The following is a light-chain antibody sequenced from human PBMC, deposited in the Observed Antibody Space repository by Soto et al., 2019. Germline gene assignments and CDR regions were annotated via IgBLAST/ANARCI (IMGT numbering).Light chain of an antibody. V-gene: IGLV2-14*01. CDR2: DVS. J-gene: IGLJ2*01. Sequence: QSVLTQPASVSGSPGQSMTISCTGTSSDVGGYNYVSWYQQHPGKAPKLMIYDVSNRPSGVSNRLSGYKSGNTASLTISGRQAEDEADYYCSSYTSSSTLVFGGGTKLTVL. CDR1: SSDVGGYNY. CDR3: SSYTSSSTLV.